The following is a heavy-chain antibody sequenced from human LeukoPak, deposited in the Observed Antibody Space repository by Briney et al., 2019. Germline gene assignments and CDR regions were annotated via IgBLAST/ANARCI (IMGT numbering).Heavy chain of an antibody. CDR2: ISWNSGSI. V-gene: IGHV3-9*01. D-gene: IGHD6-19*01. J-gene: IGHJ4*02. CDR1: GFTFSSYW. CDR3: AKDKGSSGWYGFDY. Sequence: GGSLRLSCAASGFTFSSYWMSWVRQAPGKGLEWVSGISWNSGSIGYVDSVKGRFTISRDNAKNSLYLQMNSLRAEDTALYYCAKDKGSSGWYGFDYWGQGTLVTVSS.